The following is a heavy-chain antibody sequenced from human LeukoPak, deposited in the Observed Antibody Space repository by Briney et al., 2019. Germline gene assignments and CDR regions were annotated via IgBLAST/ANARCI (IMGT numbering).Heavy chain of an antibody. J-gene: IGHJ4*02. Sequence: GGSLRLSCAASGFTFSSYWMSWVRQAPGKGLEGVANIKPDGSEKYYVDSVKGRFTISRDNAKNSLYLQMNSLGAEDTAAYYCARVDTDTGTIDYWGQGTLVTVS. CDR2: IKPDGSEK. D-gene: IGHD5-18*01. CDR1: GFTFSSYW. CDR3: ARVDTDTGTIDY. V-gene: IGHV3-7*01.